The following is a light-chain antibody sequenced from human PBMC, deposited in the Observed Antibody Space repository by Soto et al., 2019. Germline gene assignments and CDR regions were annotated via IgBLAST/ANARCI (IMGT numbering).Light chain of an antibody. CDR3: SSYTSSSTSV. CDR2: EVT. CDR1: SSDVGVYNY. J-gene: IGLJ3*02. V-gene: IGLV2-14*01. Sequence: QSVLTQPASVSGSPGQSITISCTGTSSDVGVYNYVSWYQQHPGKAPKLMIFEVTSRPSGVSNRFSGSKSGNTASLTISGLQAEDEADYYCSSYTSSSTSVFGGGIKVTVL.